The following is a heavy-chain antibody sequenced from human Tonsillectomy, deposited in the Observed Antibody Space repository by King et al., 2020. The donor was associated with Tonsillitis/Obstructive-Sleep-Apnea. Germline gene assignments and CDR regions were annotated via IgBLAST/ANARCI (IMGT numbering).Heavy chain of an antibody. CDR2: IYYSGTT. J-gene: IGHJ6*03. Sequence: QLQESGPGLVKPSETLSLTCTVSVGSISNRSYYWGWVRQPPGKGLEWIGTIYYSGTTYYNPSLKSRVTISVDTSKNQFSVKLHSVTATDTAVYYGVRHHEDGAGNYYYYMAVWGKGTTVTVSS. V-gene: IGHV4-39*01. D-gene: IGHD4-17*01. CDR3: VRHHEDGAGNYYYYMAV. CDR1: VGSISNRSYY.